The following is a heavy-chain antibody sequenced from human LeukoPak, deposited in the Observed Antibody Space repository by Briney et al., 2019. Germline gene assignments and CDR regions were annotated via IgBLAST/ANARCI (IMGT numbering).Heavy chain of an antibody. Sequence: GGSLRLSCAVSGFTFTDYWMNWVRQAPGKGLEWVSALIGSGLTTYYADSVKGRFTISRDNSKNTVYMQMNSLRAEDTAVYYCAKDLGPGPDWGQGTLVTVSS. CDR3: AKDLGPGPD. J-gene: IGHJ4*02. CDR1: GFTFTDYW. V-gene: IGHV3-23*01. CDR2: LIGSGLTT.